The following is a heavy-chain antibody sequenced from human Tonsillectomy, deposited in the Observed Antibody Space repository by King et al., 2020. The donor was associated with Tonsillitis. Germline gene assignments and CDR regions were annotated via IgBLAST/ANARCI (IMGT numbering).Heavy chain of an antibody. J-gene: IGHJ3*01. V-gene: IGHV3-30*03. CDR3: ARGGRAPKAQTFDV. CDR1: GFTFAYFP. Sequence: VRLMESGGGVVQPGRSLRLSWAASGFTFAYFPMNCVRQAPCKGLEWVSFISVDGKIQEYGETANGRFIISRDNSKRNQYLQMSSLMPDDPAIYYCARGGRAPKAQTFDVWGQGTMLTVSS. D-gene: IGHD3-16*01. CDR2: ISVDGKIQ.